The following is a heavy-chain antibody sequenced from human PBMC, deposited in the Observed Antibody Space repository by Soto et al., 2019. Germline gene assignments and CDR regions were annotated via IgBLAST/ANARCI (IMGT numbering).Heavy chain of an antibody. J-gene: IGHJ4*01. V-gene: IGHV3-15*07. Sequence: PCATRRPTWAACVFGYGRTWLSWVHQAKKQGLEWVGRIKSKADGGTTDYAAPVKGRFAISRDDSKNIVYLQMNSLKIEDTALYYCTSDSSSTLIIVGFHDWRHGRPVTVST. CDR3: TSDSSSTLIIVGFHD. CDR2: IKSKADGGTT. D-gene: IGHD1-26*01. CDR1: VFGYGRTW.